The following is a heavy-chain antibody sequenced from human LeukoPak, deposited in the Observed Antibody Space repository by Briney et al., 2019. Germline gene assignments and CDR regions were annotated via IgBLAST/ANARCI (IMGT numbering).Heavy chain of an antibody. Sequence: KPSETLSLTCAVYGESFSGYYWSWIRQPPGKGLEWIGEINHSGSTNYNPSLKSRVTISVDTSKNQFSLKLSSVTAADTAVYYCARRRSYYYGSGSYSPIGYWGQGTLVTVSS. CDR2: INHSGST. J-gene: IGHJ4*02. D-gene: IGHD3-10*01. CDR1: GESFSGYY. CDR3: ARRRSYYYGSGSYSPIGY. V-gene: IGHV4-34*01.